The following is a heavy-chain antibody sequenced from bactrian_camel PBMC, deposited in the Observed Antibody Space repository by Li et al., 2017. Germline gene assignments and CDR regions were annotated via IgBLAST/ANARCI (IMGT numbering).Heavy chain of an antibody. CDR3: APDPRGSAY. CDR1: GFTFSSYY. D-gene: IGHD3*01. V-gene: IGHV3-2*01. CDR2: IYTGGGSP. Sequence: HVQLVESGGHSVQPGGSLRLSCAASGFTFSSYYMSWVRQAPGKGLEWVSSIYTGGGSPYYANSVKGRFTISRDNAKNTLYLQMNSLKIEDTAVYYCAPDPRGSAYWGQGTQVTVS. J-gene: IGHJ4*01.